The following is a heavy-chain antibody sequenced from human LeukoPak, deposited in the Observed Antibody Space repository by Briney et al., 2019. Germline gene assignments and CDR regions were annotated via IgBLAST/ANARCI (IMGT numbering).Heavy chain of an antibody. J-gene: IGHJ5*02. V-gene: IGHV3-48*03. CDR1: GFTFSSYE. Sequence: PGGSLRLSCAASGFTFSSYEMNWVRQAPGKGLERVSYISSSGSTIYYADSVKGRFTISGDNAKNSLYLQMNSLRAEDTAVYYCARDPIPRIVVVPAAMSNWFDPWGQGTLVTVSS. D-gene: IGHD2-2*01. CDR2: ISSSGSTI. CDR3: ARDPIPRIVVVPAAMSNWFDP.